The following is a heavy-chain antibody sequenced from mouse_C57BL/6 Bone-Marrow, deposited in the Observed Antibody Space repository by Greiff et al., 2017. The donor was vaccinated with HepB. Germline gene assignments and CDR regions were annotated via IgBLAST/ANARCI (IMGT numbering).Heavy chain of an antibody. J-gene: IGHJ4*01. V-gene: IGHV5-4*01. Sequence: DVNLVESGGGLVKPGGSLKLSCAASGFTFSSYAMSWVRQTPEKRLEWVATISDGGSYTYYPDNVKGRFTISRDNAKNNLYLQMSHLKSEDTAMYYCARDGRGVYYYAMDYWGQGTSVTVSS. D-gene: IGHD1-1*01. CDR3: ARDGRGVYYYAMDY. CDR1: GFTFSSYA. CDR2: ISDGGSYT.